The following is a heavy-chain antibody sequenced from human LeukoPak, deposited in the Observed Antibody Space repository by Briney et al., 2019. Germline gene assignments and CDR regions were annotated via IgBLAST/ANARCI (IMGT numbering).Heavy chain of an antibody. CDR2: ISAYNGNT. CDR3: ARGGTSGWRTPNDDY. CDR1: GYTFTTYV. V-gene: IGHV1-18*01. D-gene: IGHD6-19*01. Sequence: ASVKVSCKASGYTFTTYVFNWVRQAPGQGLEWMGWISAYNGNTNYAQNLQGRVTMTTDTSTSTAYMELRSLRSDDTAVYYCARGGTSGWRTPNDDYWGQGTLVTVSS. J-gene: IGHJ4*02.